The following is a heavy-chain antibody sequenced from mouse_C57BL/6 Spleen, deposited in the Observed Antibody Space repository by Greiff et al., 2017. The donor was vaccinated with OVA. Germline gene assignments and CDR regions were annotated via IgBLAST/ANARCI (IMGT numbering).Heavy chain of an antibody. CDR1: GYTFTDYY. J-gene: IGHJ2*01. D-gene: IGHD2-12*01. CDR3: ARSSYSYYFDY. V-gene: IGHV1-76*01. CDR2: IYPGSGNT. Sequence: QVQLQQSGAELVRPGASVKLSCKASGYTFTDYYINWVKQRPGQGLEWIARIYPGSGNTYYNEKFKGKATLTAEKSSSTAYMQLSSLTSEDSAVYFCARSSYSYYFDYWGQGTTLTVSS.